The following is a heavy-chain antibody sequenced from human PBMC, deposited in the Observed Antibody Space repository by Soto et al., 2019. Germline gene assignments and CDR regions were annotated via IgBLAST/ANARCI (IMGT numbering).Heavy chain of an antibody. V-gene: IGHV4-31*03. D-gene: IGHD3-9*01. Sequence: QVELQESGPGLVKPSQTLSLTCTVSGGSISSGGYYWSWIRQHPGKGLEWIGYIYYSGSTYYNPALKSRATKSGDTANTQFSRELSAVTAADTAVYYCGRDLIRGDWSRFGVWGQGTLVTVSS. CDR2: IYYSGST. J-gene: IGHJ4*03. CDR3: GRDLIRGDWSRFGV. CDR1: GGSISSGGYY.